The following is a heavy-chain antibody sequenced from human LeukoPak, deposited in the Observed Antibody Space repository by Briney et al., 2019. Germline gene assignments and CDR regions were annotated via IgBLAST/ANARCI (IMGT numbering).Heavy chain of an antibody. D-gene: IGHD2-2*01. CDR2: ISAYNGNT. CDR1: GYTFTSYG. Sequence: GASVKVSCKASGYTFTSYGISWVRQAPGQGLEWMGWISAYNGNTNYAQKLQGRVTMTTDTSTSTAYMELRSLRSDDTAVYYCARDASTDIVVVPDRYYMDVWGKGTTVTISS. CDR3: ARDASTDIVVVPDRYYMDV. J-gene: IGHJ6*03. V-gene: IGHV1-18*01.